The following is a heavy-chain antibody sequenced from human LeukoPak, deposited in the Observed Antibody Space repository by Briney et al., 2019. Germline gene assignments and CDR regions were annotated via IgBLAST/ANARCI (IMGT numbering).Heavy chain of an antibody. Sequence: GGSLRLSCAASGFTFDDYAMHWVRHAPGKGLEWVSLITWDGDSTYYADSVKGRFTISRDNINNSLYLQMNSLRPEDTALYYCARPYSSSWGELGYWGQGTLVTVSS. CDR3: ARPYSSSWGELGY. J-gene: IGHJ4*02. D-gene: IGHD6-13*01. CDR1: GFTFDDYA. V-gene: IGHV3-43D*03. CDR2: ITWDGDST.